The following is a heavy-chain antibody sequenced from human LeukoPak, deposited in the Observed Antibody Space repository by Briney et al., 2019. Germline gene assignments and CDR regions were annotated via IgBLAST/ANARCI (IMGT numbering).Heavy chain of an antibody. CDR3: ARDFGAHQFDY. CDR1: GFTLSSYA. Sequence: PGGSLRLSCAASGFTLSSYAMSWVRQAPGKGLEWVSAIGSSTYYAGSVKGRFTISRDISKNTLYLQMNTLRVEDTAVYYCARDFGAHQFDYWGQGTLVTVSA. J-gene: IGHJ4*02. D-gene: IGHD3-10*01. V-gene: IGHV3-23*01. CDR2: IGSST.